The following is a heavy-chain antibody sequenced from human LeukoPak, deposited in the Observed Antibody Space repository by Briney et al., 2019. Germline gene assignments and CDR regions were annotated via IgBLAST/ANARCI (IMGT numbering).Heavy chain of an antibody. CDR1: GFTFSSYA. D-gene: IGHD1-14*01. Sequence: PGGSLRLSCAASGFTFSSYAMSWVRQAPGKGLEWVSAISGSDGSTYYAGSVKGRFTISRDNSKNTLYLQMNSLRAEDTAVYYCAKGTGSYYYYGMDVWGQGTTVTVSS. CDR3: AKGTGSYYYYGMDV. J-gene: IGHJ6*02. V-gene: IGHV3-23*01. CDR2: ISGSDGST.